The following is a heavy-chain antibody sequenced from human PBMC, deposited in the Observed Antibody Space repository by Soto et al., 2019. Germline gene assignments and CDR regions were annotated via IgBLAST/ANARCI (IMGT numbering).Heavy chain of an antibody. V-gene: IGHV3-48*02. CDR2: ISSSGSTI. Sequence: EVQLVESGGGLVQPGGSLRLSCAASGFTFSTYGMNWDRQAPGKGLEWVSYISSSGSTIYYVESVRGRFSISRDNAKNSLYLQMDSLRDEDTAVYFCADDEDGDSDFDSWGQGTLVTVAS. CDR3: ADDEDGDSDFDS. J-gene: IGHJ4*02. CDR1: GFTFSTYG. D-gene: IGHD4-17*01.